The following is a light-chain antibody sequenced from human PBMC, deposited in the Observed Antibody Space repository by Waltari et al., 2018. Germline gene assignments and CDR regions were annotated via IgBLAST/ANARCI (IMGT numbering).Light chain of an antibody. CDR3: QKYVNLPAT. J-gene: IGKJ1*01. CDR2: DAA. V-gene: IGKV3-20*01. CDR1: QSVGKS. Sequence: EIVLTQSPATLSLSPGQRATLSCRASQSVGKSLAWYQPKPGQAPRLLIYDAATRATGIPDRFSGSGSGTDFSLTISRLEPEDFAVYYCQKYVNLPATFGQGTKVEIK.